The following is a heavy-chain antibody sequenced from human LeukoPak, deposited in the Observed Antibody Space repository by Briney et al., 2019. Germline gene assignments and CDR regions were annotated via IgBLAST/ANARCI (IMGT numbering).Heavy chain of an antibody. CDR2: INHSGST. J-gene: IGHJ4*02. D-gene: IGHD1-7*01. CDR1: GGSFRGYY. V-gene: IGHV4-34*01. Sequence: SETLSLTCSVYGGSFRGYYWSWIRQPPGKGLEWIGEINHSGSTNYNPSLKSRVTISVDTSKNQFSLKLSSVTAADTAVYYCARDHNWNSLDYWGQGTLVTVSS. CDR3: ARDHNWNSLDY.